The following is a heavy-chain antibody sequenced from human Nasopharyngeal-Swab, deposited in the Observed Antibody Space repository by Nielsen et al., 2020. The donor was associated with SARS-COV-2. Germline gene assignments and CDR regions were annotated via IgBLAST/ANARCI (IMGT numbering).Heavy chain of an antibody. Sequence: GESLKISCTVSGFTFTDYWMYWLRQSPGKGPVWLSRIDNDGSSTTYADSVRGRFTISRDNARNTLFLQPHSLRAEDTAVYYCARESYSWSWYGPDYWGQGTQVTVSS. V-gene: IGHV3-74*03. CDR1: GFTFTDYW. CDR3: ARESYSWSWYGPDY. D-gene: IGHD1-26*01. J-gene: IGHJ4*02. CDR2: IDNDGSST.